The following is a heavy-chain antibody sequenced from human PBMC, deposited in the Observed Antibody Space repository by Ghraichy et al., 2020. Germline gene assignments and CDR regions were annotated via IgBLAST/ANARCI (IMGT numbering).Heavy chain of an antibody. CDR1: GGSISRGGYY. CDR2: IYYSGST. J-gene: IGHJ6*02. D-gene: IGHD6-13*01. V-gene: IGHV4-31*03. CDR3: ASFKYSSSWYREDYYYGMDV. Sequence: LSLTCTVSGGSISRGGYYWSWIRQHPGKGLEWIGYIYYSGSTYYNPSLKSRVTISVDTSKNQFSLKLSSVTAADTAVYYCASFKYSSSWYREDYYYGMDVWGQGTTVTGSS.